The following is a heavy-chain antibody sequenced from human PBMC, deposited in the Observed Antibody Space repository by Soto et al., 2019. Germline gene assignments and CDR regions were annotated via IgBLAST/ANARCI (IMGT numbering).Heavy chain of an antibody. D-gene: IGHD1-26*01. CDR3: GRDGVGATPLGWFDP. Sequence: QVQLVQSGAEVKKPGASVKVSCKASGYTFIGYYIHWVRQAPGQGLEWLGRINPRSGDTTYAQKFQGSLTMTRDTSISTAYTELSSLRSDDTAVYYCGRDGVGATPLGWFDPWGQGSLVTVSS. V-gene: IGHV1-2*06. J-gene: IGHJ5*02. CDR1: GYTFIGYY. CDR2: INPRSGDT.